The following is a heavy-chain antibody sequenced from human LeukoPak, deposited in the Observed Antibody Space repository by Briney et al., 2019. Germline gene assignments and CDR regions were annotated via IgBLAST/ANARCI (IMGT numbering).Heavy chain of an antibody. CDR3: ARALSTNSGDY. CDR1: GFTFSSYS. V-gene: IGHV3-21*01. J-gene: IGHJ4*02. D-gene: IGHD4-23*01. Sequence: GGSLRLSCAASGFTFSSYSMNWVRQAPGKGLEWVSSISSSSSYIYYADSVKGRFTISGDNAKNSLYLQMNSLRAEDTAVYYCARALSTNSGDYWGQGTLVTVSS. CDR2: ISSSSSYI.